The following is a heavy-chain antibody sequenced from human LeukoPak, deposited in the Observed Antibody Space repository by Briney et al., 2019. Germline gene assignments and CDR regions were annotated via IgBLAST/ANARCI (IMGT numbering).Heavy chain of an antibody. CDR2: IDDSGST. CDR3: ATVRFGHGVY. V-gene: IGHV4-39*01. D-gene: IGHD3-10*01. Sequence: TSETLSLTCTVSGDSISRSIYYWGWIRQPPGKGLEWIGCIDDSGSTFFNPSLESRATISVDTSKNQFSLRLTSVTAADTAVYSCATVRFGHGVYWGQGTLVTVSS. CDR1: GDSISRSIYY. J-gene: IGHJ4*02.